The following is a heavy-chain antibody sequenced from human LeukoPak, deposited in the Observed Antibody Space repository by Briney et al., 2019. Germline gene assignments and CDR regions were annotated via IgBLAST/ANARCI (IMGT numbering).Heavy chain of an antibody. Sequence: GESLKISCKGSGYSFTSYWIGWVRQMPGKGLEWMGIIYPGESDTRYSPSFQGQVTISADKSISTAYLQWSSLKASDTAMYYCARGEYYYDSSGYYYFNWFDPWGQGTLVTVSS. CDR1: GYSFTSYW. V-gene: IGHV5-51*01. CDR3: ARGEYYYDSSGYYYFNWFDP. D-gene: IGHD3-22*01. J-gene: IGHJ5*02. CDR2: IYPGESDT.